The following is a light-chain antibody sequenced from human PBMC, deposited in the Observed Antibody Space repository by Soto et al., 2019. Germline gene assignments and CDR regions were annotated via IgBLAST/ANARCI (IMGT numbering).Light chain of an antibody. CDR2: AAS. Sequence: AIRMTQSPSSLSASTGDRVTITCRASQGISSYLAWYQQQPGKAPKLLIYAASTLQSGVPSRFSGSGSGTDFTLTISCLQSEDFATYYCQQYYSYPPAYTSGQATKLEIK. CDR1: QGISSY. V-gene: IGKV1-8*01. J-gene: IGKJ2*01. CDR3: QQYYSYPPAYT.